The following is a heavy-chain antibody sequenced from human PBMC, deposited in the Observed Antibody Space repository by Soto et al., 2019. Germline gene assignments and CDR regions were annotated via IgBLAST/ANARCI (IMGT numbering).Heavy chain of an antibody. D-gene: IGHD2-15*01. CDR3: ARGRLISLYYFDY. V-gene: IGHV3-13*01. CDR2: IGTDGDT. J-gene: IGHJ4*02. Sequence: EVQLVESGGGLVQPGGSLRLSCAASGFTFSNYAMHWVRQVTGKGLEWVSTIGTDGDTYYPGSVKGRFTISRENAKNSLYLQMNSLRAEDKAVYYCARGRLISLYYFDYWVQGPLFTVSS. CDR1: GFTFSNYA.